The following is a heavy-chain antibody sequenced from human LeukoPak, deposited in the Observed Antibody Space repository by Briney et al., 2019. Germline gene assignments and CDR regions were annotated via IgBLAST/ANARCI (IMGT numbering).Heavy chain of an antibody. CDR1: GFTFSSYW. CDR2: ISGSGGST. CDR3: AKRGVVIRVILVGFHKEAYYFDS. V-gene: IGHV3-23*01. J-gene: IGHJ4*02. Sequence: PGGSLRLSCAASGFTFSSYWMSWVRQAPGKGLEWVAGISGSGGSTNYADSVKGRFTISRDNPKNTLYLQMNSLTVEDTAVYFCAKRGVVIRVILVGFHKEAYYFDSWGQGALVTVSS. D-gene: IGHD3-22*01.